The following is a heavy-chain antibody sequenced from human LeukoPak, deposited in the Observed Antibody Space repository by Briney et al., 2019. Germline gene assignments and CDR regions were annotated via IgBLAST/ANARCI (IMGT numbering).Heavy chain of an antibody. CDR3: ARYCSGGSCYQDSFDI. J-gene: IGHJ3*02. D-gene: IGHD2-15*01. CDR2: ISSSSSYI. CDR1: GFTFSSYS. V-gene: IGHV3-21*01. Sequence: GGSLRLSCAASGFTFSSYSMNWVRQAPGKGLEWVSSISSSSSYIYYADSVKGRFTISRDNAKNSLYLQMNSLRAEDTAVYYCARYCSGGSCYQDSFDIWGQGTMVTVSS.